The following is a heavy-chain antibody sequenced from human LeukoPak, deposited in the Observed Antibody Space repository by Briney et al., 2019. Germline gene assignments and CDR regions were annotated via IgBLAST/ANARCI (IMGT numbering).Heavy chain of an antibody. D-gene: IGHD6-19*01. CDR2: ISSSSSYI. J-gene: IGHJ4*02. Sequence: PGGSLRLSCAASGFTFTSYSMNWVRQAPGKGLEWVSSISSSSSYIYYADSVKGRFTISRDNAKNSLYLQMNSLRAEDTAVYYCARVPGGYSSGWRYYWGQGTLVTVSS. CDR1: GFTFTSYS. CDR3: ARVPGGYSSGWRYY. V-gene: IGHV3-21*01.